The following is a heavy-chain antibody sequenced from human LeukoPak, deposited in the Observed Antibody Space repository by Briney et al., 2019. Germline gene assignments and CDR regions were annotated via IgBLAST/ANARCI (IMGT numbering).Heavy chain of an antibody. CDR1: GGSFTGYY. CDR2: INHSGST. D-gene: IGHD3-16*01. CDR3: ARDPRGELPLDY. V-gene: IGHV4-34*01. J-gene: IGHJ4*02. Sequence: SETLSLTCAVYGGSFTGYYWRWIRQPPGQGLEWIGEINHSGSTKYNPSLKSRVTISLDRSKNQFSLRLYSVTAADTAVYYCARDPRGELPLDYWGQGTLVTVSS.